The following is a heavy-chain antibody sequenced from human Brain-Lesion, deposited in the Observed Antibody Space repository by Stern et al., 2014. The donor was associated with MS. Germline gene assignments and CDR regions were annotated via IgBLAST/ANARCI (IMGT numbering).Heavy chain of an antibody. CDR2: VYFGWQP. Sequence: VQLVESGSGLVKPSQTLSLTCTVSGDSISSGGFSWSWIRQPPGKGLEWFAYVYFGWQPFYGPSFRVRVPIPLDRSKNQFSLKLTSVTAADTAVYYCARGDYNILTGFYGENNWFDPWGQGILVTVSS. D-gene: IGHD3-9*01. CDR1: GDSISSGGFS. CDR3: ARGDYNILTGFYGENNWFDP. V-gene: IGHV4-30-2*01. J-gene: IGHJ5*02.